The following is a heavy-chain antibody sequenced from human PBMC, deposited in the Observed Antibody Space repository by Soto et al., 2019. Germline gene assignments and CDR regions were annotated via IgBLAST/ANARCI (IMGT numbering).Heavy chain of an antibody. J-gene: IGHJ2*01. V-gene: IGHV3-23*01. CDR3: AKSLVTTLTYNWYFDL. CDR1: GFTLSSYA. D-gene: IGHD4-4*01. CDR2: IAGSGAST. Sequence: EVQLLESGGRLVQPGGSLRLSCAASGFTLSSYAMTWVRQAPGMGLERVSGIAGSGASTFYADSVKGRFSISRDKNTLFLHMNSLRADDTAVYYCAKSLVTTLTYNWYFDLWGRGTLVTVSS.